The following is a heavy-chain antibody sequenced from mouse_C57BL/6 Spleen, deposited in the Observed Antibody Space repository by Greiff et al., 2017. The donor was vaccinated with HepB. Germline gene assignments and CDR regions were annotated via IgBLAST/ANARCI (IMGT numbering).Heavy chain of an antibody. Sequence: QVQLKQSGAELVRPGASVTLSCKASGYTFTDYEMHWVKQTPVHGLEWIGAIDPETGGTAYNQKFKGKAILTADKSSSTAYMELRSLTSEDSAVYYCTRWSLLVHYWGQGTTLTVSS. CDR3: TRWSLLVHY. V-gene: IGHV1-15*01. CDR1: GYTFTDYE. J-gene: IGHJ2*01. CDR2: IDPETGGT. D-gene: IGHD2-1*01.